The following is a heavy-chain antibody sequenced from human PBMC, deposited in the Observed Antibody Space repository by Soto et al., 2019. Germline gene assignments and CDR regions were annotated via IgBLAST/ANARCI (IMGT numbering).Heavy chain of an antibody. J-gene: IGHJ6*02. CDR3: ARDYGSGIGGMDV. CDR1: GFTFSSYS. D-gene: IGHD3-10*01. Sequence: EVQLVESGGGLVKPGGSLRLSCAASGFTFSSYSMNWVRQAPGKGLEWVSSISSSSSYIYYADSVKGRFTISRDNAKNSLSLQRTSLRGEDTAVYYCARDYGSGIGGMDVWGQGTTVTVSS. V-gene: IGHV3-21*01. CDR2: ISSSSSYI.